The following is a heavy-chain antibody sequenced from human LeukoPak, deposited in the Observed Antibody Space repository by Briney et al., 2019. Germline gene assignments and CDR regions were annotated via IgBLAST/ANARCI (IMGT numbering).Heavy chain of an antibody. CDR1: GGSISSHY. D-gene: IGHD5-18*01. V-gene: IGHV4-59*11. Sequence: PSGTLSLTCTVSGGSISSHYWSWIRQPPGKGLEWIGYIYYSGSTNYNPSLKSRVTMSVDTSKNQFSLKLSSVTAADTAVYYCARGRMVTTYYYYYYYMDVWGKGTTVTVSS. CDR2: IYYSGST. J-gene: IGHJ6*03. CDR3: ARGRMVTTYYYYYYYMDV.